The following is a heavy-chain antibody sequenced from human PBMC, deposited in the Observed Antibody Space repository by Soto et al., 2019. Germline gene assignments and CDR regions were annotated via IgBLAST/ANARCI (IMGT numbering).Heavy chain of an antibody. CDR1: GGSISSGGYY. Sequence: PSETLSLTCTVSGGSISSGGYYWSWIRQHPGKGLEWIGYIYYSGSTYYNPSLKSRVTISVDTSKNQFSLKLSSVTAADTAVYYCARAQGSVVAVAATPNVFDPWGQGTLVTVSS. CDR2: IYYSGST. D-gene: IGHD2-15*01. CDR3: ARAQGSVVAVAATPNVFDP. V-gene: IGHV4-31*03. J-gene: IGHJ5*02.